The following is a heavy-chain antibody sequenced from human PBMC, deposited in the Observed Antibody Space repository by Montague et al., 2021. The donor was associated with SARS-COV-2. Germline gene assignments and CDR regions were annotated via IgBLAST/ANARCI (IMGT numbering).Heavy chain of an antibody. Sequence: SLRLSCAASGFTFSSYAMSWVRQAPGRGLEWVSAISGSGGSTYYADSVKGRFTISRDNSKNTLYLQMNSLRAEDTAVYHCAKDLGGYGSGSYWGQGTLVTVSS. CDR1: GFTFSSYA. CDR2: ISGSGGST. V-gene: IGHV3-23*01. J-gene: IGHJ4*02. CDR3: AKDLGGYGSGSY. D-gene: IGHD3-10*01.